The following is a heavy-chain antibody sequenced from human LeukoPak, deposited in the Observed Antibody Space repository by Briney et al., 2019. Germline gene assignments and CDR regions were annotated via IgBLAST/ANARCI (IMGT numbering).Heavy chain of an antibody. CDR3: ARQYSSSWYTSSAFDI. Sequence: GGSLRLSCAASGFTFSGYNMNWVRQAPGKGLEWASSISSNSNYIYYADSVKGRFTISRDNAKNSLYLQMNSLRAEDTAVYYCARQYSSSWYTSSAFDIWGQGTMVTVSS. CDR1: GFTFSGYN. J-gene: IGHJ3*02. CDR2: ISSNSNYI. V-gene: IGHV3-21*01. D-gene: IGHD6-13*01.